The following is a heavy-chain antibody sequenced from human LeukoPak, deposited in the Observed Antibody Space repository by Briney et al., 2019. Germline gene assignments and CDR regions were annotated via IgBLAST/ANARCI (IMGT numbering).Heavy chain of an antibody. CDR3: ARKESGMLGDAFDI. V-gene: IGHV4-34*01. CDR1: VGSFSGYY. CDR2: INHSGSS. D-gene: IGHD3-10*02. J-gene: IGHJ3*02. Sequence: SETLSLTCAVYVGSFSGYYWTWIRQPPGKGLEWIGEINHSGSSNYNPSLKGRVTISVDTSKNQFSLKLNSVTAADTAVYYCARKESGMLGDAFDIWGQGTMVTVSS.